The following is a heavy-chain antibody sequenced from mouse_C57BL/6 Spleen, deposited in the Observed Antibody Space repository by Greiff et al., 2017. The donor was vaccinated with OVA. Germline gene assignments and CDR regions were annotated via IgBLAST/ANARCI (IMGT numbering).Heavy chain of an antibody. CDR1: GYTFTSYW. J-gene: IGHJ3*01. CDR2: IYPGNSDT. Sequence: VQLQQSGTVLARPGASVKMSCKPSGYTFTSYWMHWVKQRPGQGLEWIGAIYPGNSDTSYNQKFKGKAKLTAVTSASTAYMELSSLTNEDSAVYYCTTDYYGSSYGAYWGQGTLVTVSA. D-gene: IGHD1-1*01. V-gene: IGHV1-5*01. CDR3: TTDYYGSSYGAY.